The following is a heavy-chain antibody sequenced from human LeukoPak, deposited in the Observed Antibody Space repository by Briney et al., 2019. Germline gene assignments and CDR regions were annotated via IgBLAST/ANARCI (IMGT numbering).Heavy chain of an antibody. V-gene: IGHV3-74*01. Sequence: GGSLRLSCAASGFTFSSYWMHWVRQAPGKGLVWVSRINTDGSSTSYADSVKGRFTISRDNAKNTLYLQMNSLRAEDTAVYYCASQTAYHDFWSGYYSPALDYWGQGTLVTVSS. D-gene: IGHD3-3*01. J-gene: IGHJ4*02. CDR1: GFTFSSYW. CDR2: INTDGSST. CDR3: ASQTAYHDFWSGYYSPALDY.